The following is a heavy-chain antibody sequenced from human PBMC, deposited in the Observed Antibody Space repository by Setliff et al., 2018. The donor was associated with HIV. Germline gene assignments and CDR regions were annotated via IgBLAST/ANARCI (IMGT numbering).Heavy chain of an antibody. V-gene: IGHV4-61*01. Sequence: PSETLSLTCTVSGGSISSGRYYWSWIRQPPGKGLEWIGYIYYSGSTNYNPSLKSRVTISVDTSKNQFSLNLSSMSAADTAVYFCSRLTRSSSNSYKGRFDPWGQGTLVTVSS. CDR2: IYYSGST. D-gene: IGHD2-15*01. CDR1: GGSISSGRYY. CDR3: SRLTRSSSNSYKGRFDP. J-gene: IGHJ5*02.